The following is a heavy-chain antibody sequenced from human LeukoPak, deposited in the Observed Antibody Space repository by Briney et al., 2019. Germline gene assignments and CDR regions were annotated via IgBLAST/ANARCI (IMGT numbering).Heavy chain of an antibody. CDR2: INWNGGST. D-gene: IGHD3-16*02. CDR1: GFTFDDYG. J-gene: IGHJ4*02. Sequence: TGGHLRLSRAASGFTFDDYGMSWVRQAPGKGLEWVSGINWNGGSTGYADSVKGRFTISRDNAKNSLYLQMNSLRAEDTALYYCARAGDDYVWGSYRPIDYWGQGTLVTVSS. V-gene: IGHV3-20*04. CDR3: ARAGDDYVWGSYRPIDY.